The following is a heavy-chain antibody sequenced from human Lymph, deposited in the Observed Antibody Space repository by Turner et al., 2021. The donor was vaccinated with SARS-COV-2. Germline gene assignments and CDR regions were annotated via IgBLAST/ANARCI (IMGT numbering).Heavy chain of an antibody. V-gene: IGHV3-23*01. D-gene: IGHD3-16*01. CDR1: GFTFNNYA. J-gene: IGHJ6*02. Sequence: EVQLLESGGGLVQPGGSLRLSCAASGFTFNNYAMSWVRQAPGKGLEWVSTISGSGGSTYYADSVEGRFIISRDNSKNTLYLQMNSLRAEDTAVYYCANLYPTVSWEFPYGMDVWGQGTTVTVSS. CDR2: ISGSGGST. CDR3: ANLYPTVSWEFPYGMDV.